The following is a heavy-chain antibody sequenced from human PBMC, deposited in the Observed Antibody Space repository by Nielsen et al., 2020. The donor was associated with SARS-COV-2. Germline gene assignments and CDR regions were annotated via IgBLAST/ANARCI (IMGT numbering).Heavy chain of an antibody. J-gene: IGHJ5*02. V-gene: IGHV4-61*05. CDR1: GGSISSSSYY. D-gene: IGHD3-22*01. CDR2: IYYSGST. CDR3: ARRVTNYDSSGDWFDP. Sequence: SETLSLTCTVSGGSISSSSYYWGWIRQPPGKGLEWIGYIYYSGSTNCNPSLKSRVTISVDTSKNQFSLKLSSVTAADTAVYYCARRVTNYDSSGDWFDPWGQGTLVTVSS.